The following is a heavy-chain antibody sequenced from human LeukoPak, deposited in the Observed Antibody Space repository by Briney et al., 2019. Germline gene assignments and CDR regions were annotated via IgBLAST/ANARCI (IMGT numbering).Heavy chain of an antibody. CDR1: GGSLSSSSYY. J-gene: IGHJ4*02. Sequence: SETLSLTCTVSGGSLSSSSYYWGWIRQPPGTGLEWIGSIFHSGSTHYNPSLKSRVTISVDTSRNQFSLNLTSVTAADTAVYYCARRTVIAVSGSFDYWGQGTLVTVSS. V-gene: IGHV4-39*01. CDR3: ARRTVIAVSGSFDY. D-gene: IGHD6-19*01. CDR2: IFHSGST.